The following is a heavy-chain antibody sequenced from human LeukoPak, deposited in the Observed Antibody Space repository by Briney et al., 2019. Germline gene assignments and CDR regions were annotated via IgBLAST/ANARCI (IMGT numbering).Heavy chain of an antibody. Sequence: SETLSLTCTVPGGSISSHYWSWIRQPPGKGLEWIGYMYDSVRTNDNPSLKSRVTLSADTSKHQLSLRLSSVTAADTAVYYCATIKRGNIYGYFDFWGQGILVTVSS. CDR3: ATIKRGNIYGYFDF. CDR1: GGSISSHY. D-gene: IGHD5-18*01. V-gene: IGHV4-59*11. CDR2: MYDSVRT. J-gene: IGHJ4*02.